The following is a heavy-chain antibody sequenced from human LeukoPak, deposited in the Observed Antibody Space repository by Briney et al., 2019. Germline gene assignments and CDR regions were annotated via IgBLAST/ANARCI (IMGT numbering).Heavy chain of an antibody. D-gene: IGHD6-19*01. CDR1: RYTFTGYY. CDR2: INPNSGGT. J-gene: IGHJ4*02. V-gene: IGHV1-2*02. Sequence: GASVKVSCKASRYTFTGYYMHWVRQAPGQGLEWMGWINPNSGGTNYAQKFQGRVTMTRDTSISTAYMELSRLRSDDTAVYYCARAGYSSGWYNRRSIDYWGQGTLVTVSS. CDR3: ARAGYSSGWYNRRSIDY.